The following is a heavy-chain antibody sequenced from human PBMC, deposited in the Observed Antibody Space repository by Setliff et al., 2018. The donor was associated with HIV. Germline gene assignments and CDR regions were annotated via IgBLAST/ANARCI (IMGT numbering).Heavy chain of an antibody. CDR1: GFTFSRYG. J-gene: IGHJ6*03. Sequence: PGGSLRLSCAASGFTFSRYGMHWVRQAPGKGLEWVAVISYDGRNKYYADSGKGRFTISRDNAKNSLFLEMNSLRAEDTALYFCARDLGVATHGDSGQVLYYHYMDVWGKGTMVTVSS. CDR2: ISYDGRNK. D-gene: IGHD4-17*01. V-gene: IGHV3-33*05. CDR3: ARDLGVATHGDSGQVLYYHYMDV.